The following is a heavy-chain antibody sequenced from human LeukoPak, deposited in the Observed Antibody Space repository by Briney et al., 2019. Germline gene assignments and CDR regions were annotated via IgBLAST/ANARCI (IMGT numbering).Heavy chain of an antibody. V-gene: IGHV4-34*01. CDR2: INHSGST. D-gene: IGHD3-9*01. Sequence: SETLSLTCAVYGGSFSGYYWSWIRQPPGKGLEWIGEINHSGSTNYNPSLKSRVTISVDTSKNQFSLKLSSVTAADTAVYYCARSEPGGGILTVSPHDYWGQGTLVTVSS. CDR1: GGSFSGYY. CDR3: ARSEPGGGILTVSPHDY. J-gene: IGHJ4*02.